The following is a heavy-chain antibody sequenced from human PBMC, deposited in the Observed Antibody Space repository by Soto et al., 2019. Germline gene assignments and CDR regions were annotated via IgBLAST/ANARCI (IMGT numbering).Heavy chain of an antibody. CDR2: IKSSGSPT. J-gene: IGHJ2*01. V-gene: IGHV3-23*05. CDR3: AKNPRGGASGDWYFDL. Sequence: EVQLLESGGGWVQPGGSLRLSCAASGFTFSTYAMTWVRLAPGRGLEWVLGIKSSGSPTDYPESVKGRFTISRDNLMNTLFLDMNGLRAEDTAIYYCAKNPRGGASGDWYFDLWGRGTLVTVSS. CDR1: GFTFSTYA. D-gene: IGHD3-10*01.